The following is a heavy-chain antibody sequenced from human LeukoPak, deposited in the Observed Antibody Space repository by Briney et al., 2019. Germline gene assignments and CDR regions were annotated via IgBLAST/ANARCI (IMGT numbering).Heavy chain of an antibody. D-gene: IGHD5-18*01. Sequence: SETLSLTCPVIGGSISSYYWSWIRQPPRKGLEWIGYIYYSGSTNYNPSLKSRVTISVDTSKNQFSLKLSSVTAADTAVYYCARGWPYSYGYSCFDPWGQGTLVTVSS. CDR1: GGSISSYY. V-gene: IGHV4-59*01. CDR2: IYYSGST. CDR3: ARGWPYSYGYSCFDP. J-gene: IGHJ5*02.